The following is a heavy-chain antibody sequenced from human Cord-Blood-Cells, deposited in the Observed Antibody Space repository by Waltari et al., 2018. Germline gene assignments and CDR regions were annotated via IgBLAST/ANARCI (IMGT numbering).Heavy chain of an antibody. CDR2: MNPNSGNT. V-gene: IGHV1-8*03. J-gene: IGHJ3*02. CDR1: GYTFTSYD. CDR3: AREGGSIAARRAAFDI. Sequence: QVQLVQSGAEVKKPGASVKVSCKASGYTFTSYDINWVSKATGQGLEWMGWMNPNSGNTGYAQKFQGRVTITRNTSISTAYMELSSLRSEDTAVYYCAREGGSIAARRAAFDIWGQGTMVTVSS. D-gene: IGHD6-6*01.